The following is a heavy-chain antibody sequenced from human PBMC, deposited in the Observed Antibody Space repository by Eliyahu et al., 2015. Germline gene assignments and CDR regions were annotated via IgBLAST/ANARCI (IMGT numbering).Heavy chain of an antibody. Sequence: EVQLVQSGAEVKKPGESLKISCQASGYSSTTHXLAWVRQMPGKGLXWLGMVYPGDSDTRYSPSFEGQVSMSVDKSTSTAYLQWSSLKASDTAIYYCARGSAFSYGPGDSFDYWGQGALVSVAS. CDR2: VYPGDSDT. V-gene: IGHV5-51*01. CDR1: GYSSTTHX. CDR3: ARGSAFSYGPGDSFDY. D-gene: IGHD5-18*01. J-gene: IGHJ4*02.